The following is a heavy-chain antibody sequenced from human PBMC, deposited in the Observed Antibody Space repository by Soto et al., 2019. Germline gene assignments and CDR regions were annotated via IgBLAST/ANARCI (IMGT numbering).Heavy chain of an antibody. CDR1: GFTFSSYA. V-gene: IGHV3-23*01. CDR2: ISGSGGST. D-gene: IGHD3-3*02. CDR3: AKFGAYLGDAFDI. Sequence: EVQLLESGGGLVQPGGSLRLSCAASGFTFSSYAMSRVRQAPGKGLEWVSAISGSGGSTYYADSVKGRFTISRDNSKNTLYLQMNSLRAEDTAVYYCAKFGAYLGDAFDIWGQGTMVTVSS. J-gene: IGHJ3*02.